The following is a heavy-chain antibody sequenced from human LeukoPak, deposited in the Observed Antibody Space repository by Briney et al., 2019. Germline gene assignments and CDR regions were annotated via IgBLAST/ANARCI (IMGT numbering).Heavy chain of an antibody. V-gene: IGHV4-59*01. J-gene: IGHJ4*02. CDR3: ARSTFTYDILTGYYPPYFDY. Sequence: SETLSLTCTASGGSISSYYWSWIRQPPGKGLEWIGYIYYSGSTNYNPSLKSRVTISVDTSKNQFSLKLSSVTAADTAVYYCARSTFTYDILTGYYPPYFDYWGQGTLVTVSS. CDR2: IYYSGST. CDR1: GGSISSYY. D-gene: IGHD3-9*01.